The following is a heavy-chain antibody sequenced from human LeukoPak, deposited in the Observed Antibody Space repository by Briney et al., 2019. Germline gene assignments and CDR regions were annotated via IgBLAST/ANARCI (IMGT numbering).Heavy chain of an antibody. Sequence: GGPLRLSCAASGFTFSSYAMNWVRQAPGKGLEWVSAISGSGGGTYYADSVKGRFTISRDNSKNTLYLQMNSLRAEDTAVYYCAKENRVGDSSSYYFHYWGQGTLVTVSS. CDR3: AKENRVGDSSSYYFHY. V-gene: IGHV3-23*01. CDR1: GFTFSSYA. D-gene: IGHD6-6*01. J-gene: IGHJ4*02. CDR2: ISGSGGGT.